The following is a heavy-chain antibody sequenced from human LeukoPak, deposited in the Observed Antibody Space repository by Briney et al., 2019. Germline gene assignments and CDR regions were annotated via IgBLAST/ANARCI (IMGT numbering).Heavy chain of an antibody. J-gene: IGHJ4*02. CDR2: IYHSGST. Sequence: SETLSLTCAVSGYSISSGYYWGWSRPPPGKGGEGIGSIYHSGSTYYNPSLRSRLPLSVDTSKNQFSLQLSSVTAADTAVYYCARDPFDYWGQGTLVTVSS. CDR3: ARDPFDY. V-gene: IGHV4-38-2*02. CDR1: GYSISSGYY.